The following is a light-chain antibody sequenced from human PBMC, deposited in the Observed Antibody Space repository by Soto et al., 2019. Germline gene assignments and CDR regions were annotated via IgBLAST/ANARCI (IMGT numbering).Light chain of an antibody. Sequence: EIVLTQSPGTLSLSPGERATLSCRASQSVPKNYLAWYQQKPGQAPRLLIHDASSSATGIPDRFSGSGSETDFTLTISRLEPEDFAVYYCHQCSTSPLTFGGGTKVEIK. CDR2: DAS. CDR1: QSVPKNY. J-gene: IGKJ4*01. CDR3: HQCSTSPLT. V-gene: IGKV3-20*01.